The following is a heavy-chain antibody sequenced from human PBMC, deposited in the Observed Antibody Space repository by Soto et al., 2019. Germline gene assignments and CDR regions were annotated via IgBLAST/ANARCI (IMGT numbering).Heavy chain of an antibody. CDR2: ISYDGSNK. Sequence: GGSLRLSCAASGFTFSSYGMHWVRQAPGKGLEWVAVISYDGSNKYYADSVKGRFTISRDNSKNTLYLQMNSLRAEDTAVYYCAKARGSGYYSDAFDIWGQGTMVTVSS. CDR1: GFTFSSYG. D-gene: IGHD3-3*01. J-gene: IGHJ3*02. CDR3: AKARGSGYYSDAFDI. V-gene: IGHV3-30*18.